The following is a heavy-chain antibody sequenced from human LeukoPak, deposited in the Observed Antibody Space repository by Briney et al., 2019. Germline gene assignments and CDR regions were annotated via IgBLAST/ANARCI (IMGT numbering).Heavy chain of an antibody. CDR2: FYYSGST. J-gene: IGHJ4*02. CDR1: GASISNSNYY. CDR3: ARLNSDWAFDF. Sequence: PSETLSLTCTVSGASISNSNYYWGWIRQPPGGGVEWVESFYYSGSTYYNPSLKSRVTISVDTSKNQFSLKLTSVIAADTAMYYCARLNSDWAFDFWGQGTLVTVSS. D-gene: IGHD6-19*01. V-gene: IGHV4-39*01.